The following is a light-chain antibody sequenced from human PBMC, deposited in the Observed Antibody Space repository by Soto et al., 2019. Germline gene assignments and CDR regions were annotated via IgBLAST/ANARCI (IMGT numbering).Light chain of an antibody. CDR2: DVT. J-gene: IGLJ1*01. V-gene: IGLV2-14*03. CDR1: SSDVGAFNY. CDR3: SSYTTRNTEA. Sequence: ALTQPASVSGSPGQSITISCIGTSSDVGAFNYVSWYQHHPGKAPKLIIYDVTDRPSGVSNRFSASKSGNTASLTISGLQAEDEADYYCSSYTTRNTEAFGTGTKVTVL.